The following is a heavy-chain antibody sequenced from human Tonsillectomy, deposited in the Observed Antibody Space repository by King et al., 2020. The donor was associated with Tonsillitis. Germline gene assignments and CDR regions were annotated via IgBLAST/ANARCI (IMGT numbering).Heavy chain of an antibody. J-gene: IGHJ4*02. CDR1: GFTFDYNT. CDR2: ISWDGGST. Sequence: VKLVESGGVVVQPGGSLRLSCAASGFTFDYNTMHWVRQAPGMGLEWVSLISWDGGSTYYTDSVKGRFTISRDNSKNSLFLHMRNLKTEDTALYYCAKGEGNDSPLDYWGQGTLVTVSS. V-gene: IGHV3-43*01. D-gene: IGHD3-22*01. CDR3: AKGEGNDSPLDY.